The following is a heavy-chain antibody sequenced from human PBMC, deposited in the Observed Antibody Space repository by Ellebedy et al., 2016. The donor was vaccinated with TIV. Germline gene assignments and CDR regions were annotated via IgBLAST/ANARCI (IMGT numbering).Heavy chain of an antibody. J-gene: IGHJ6*02. CDR1: GYSFSTYW. Sequence: KVSCKASGYSFSTYWITWARQMPGKGLEWMGKIDPTDSYTNYSPSFQGLVTISADESASTAYLQWPSLKASDSATYYCSRHRGYGMDVWGQGTTVTVSS. CDR2: IDPTDSYT. V-gene: IGHV5-10-1*01. D-gene: IGHD3-10*01. CDR3: SRHRGYGMDV.